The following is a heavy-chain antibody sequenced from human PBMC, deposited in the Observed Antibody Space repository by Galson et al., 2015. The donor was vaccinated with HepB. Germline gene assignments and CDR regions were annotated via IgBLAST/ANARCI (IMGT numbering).Heavy chain of an antibody. V-gene: IGHV1-69*04. CDR2: IIPMLDIG. CDR3: ARDPSDH. CDR1: GGTFSTYA. Sequence: SVKVSCKASGGTFSTYAINWVRQAPGQGLEWMGRIIPMLDIGNYAQKFQGGVTIIADNSTSTAYMELSSLRSEDTAVYYCARDPSDHWGQGTLVTVSS. J-gene: IGHJ4*02.